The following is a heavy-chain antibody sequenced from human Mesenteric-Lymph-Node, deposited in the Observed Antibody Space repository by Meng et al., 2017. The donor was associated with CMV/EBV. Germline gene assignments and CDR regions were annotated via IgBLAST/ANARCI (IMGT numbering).Heavy chain of an antibody. Sequence: SSGDYDWSWIRQPPGKGLGWIGYISYSGSSNYNPSLESRVTISVDTSKNQFSLKLTSVTAADTAVYYCAREVRFRSSWYDFYYFDYWGQGTLVTVSS. D-gene: IGHD6-13*01. CDR2: ISYSGSS. CDR3: AREVRFRSSWYDFYYFDY. V-gene: IGHV4-61*08. CDR1: SSGDYD. J-gene: IGHJ4*02.